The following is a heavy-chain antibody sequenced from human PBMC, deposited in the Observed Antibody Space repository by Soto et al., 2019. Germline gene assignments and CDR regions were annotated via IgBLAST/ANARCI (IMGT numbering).Heavy chain of an antibody. V-gene: IGHV3-48*01. CDR1: GFTFSSYS. Sequence: PGGSLRLSCAASGFTFSSYSMNWVRQAPGKGLEWVSYISSSSSTIYYADSVKGRFTISRDNAKNSLYLQMNSLRAEDTAVYYCARDSSSWPGKPRIDYWGQGTLVTVSS. CDR3: ARDSSSWPGKPRIDY. J-gene: IGHJ4*02. D-gene: IGHD6-13*01. CDR2: ISSSSSTI.